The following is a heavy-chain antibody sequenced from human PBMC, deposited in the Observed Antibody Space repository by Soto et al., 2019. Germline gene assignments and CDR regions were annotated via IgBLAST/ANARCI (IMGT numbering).Heavy chain of an antibody. Sequence: QVQLVQSGAEVKKPRSSVKVSCKASGGTFSSYTISWVRQAPGQGIEWMGRIIPILGIANYAQKFQGRVTITADKSTSTAYMEMSSLRSEDTAVYYGARAGNEGSDYWGQGTLVTVSA. CDR2: IIPILGIA. CDR3: ARAGNEGSDY. CDR1: GGTFSSYT. D-gene: IGHD3-10*01. J-gene: IGHJ4*02. V-gene: IGHV1-69*02.